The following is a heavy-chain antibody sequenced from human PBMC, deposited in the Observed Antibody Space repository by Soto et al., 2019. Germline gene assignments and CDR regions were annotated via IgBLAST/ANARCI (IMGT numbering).Heavy chain of an antibody. Sequence: GASVKVSCKASGYTFTSYYMHWVRQAPGQGLERMGRINPSGGSTSYAQKFQGRVTMTRNTSTSTAYMELSSLRSEDTAVYYCARSTVTTFLFLSWGQGTLVTVSS. D-gene: IGHD4-17*01. CDR1: GYTFTSYY. V-gene: IGHV1-46*01. CDR2: INPSGGST. CDR3: ARSTVTTFLFLS. J-gene: IGHJ5*02.